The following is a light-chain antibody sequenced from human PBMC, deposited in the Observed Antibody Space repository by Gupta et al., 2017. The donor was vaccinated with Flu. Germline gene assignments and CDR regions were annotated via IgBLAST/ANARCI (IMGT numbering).Light chain of an antibody. J-gene: IGLJ2*01. CDR2: DDS. V-gene: IGLV3-21*02. CDR3: QVWDSSTDHVS. CDR1: NIGSKG. Sequence: GGNNIGSKGVHWYQQKPGQAPGLVVYDDSARPAGIPERFSGSNSGNTATLTISRVEAGDEADYYCQVWDSSTDHVSFGGGSKLTVL.